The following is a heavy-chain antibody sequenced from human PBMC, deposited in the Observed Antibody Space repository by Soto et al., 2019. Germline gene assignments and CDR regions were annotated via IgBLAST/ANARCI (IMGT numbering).Heavy chain of an antibody. CDR2: INHSGST. Sequence: RSLTCAVYGGSFSGYYWSWIRQPPGKGLEWIGEINHSGSTNYNPSLKSRVTISVDTSKNQFSLKLSSVTAADTAVYYCARAFWSGYCHFDYWGQGTLVTVSS. CDR3: ARAFWSGYCHFDY. V-gene: IGHV4-34*01. J-gene: IGHJ4*02. D-gene: IGHD3-3*01. CDR1: GGSFSGYY.